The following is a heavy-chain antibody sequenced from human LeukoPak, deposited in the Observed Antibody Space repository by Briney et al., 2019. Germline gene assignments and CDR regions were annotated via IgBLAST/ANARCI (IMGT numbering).Heavy chain of an antibody. Sequence: PSETLSLTCTVSGYSSSSGYYWGWIRQPPGKGLEWIGSIYHSGSTYYNLSLKSRVTISVDTSKNQFSLKLSSVTAADTAVYYCARELRFLEWLLTGEAFDPWGQGTLVTVSS. CDR3: ARELRFLEWLLTGEAFDP. J-gene: IGHJ5*02. D-gene: IGHD3-3*01. V-gene: IGHV4-38-2*02. CDR2: IYHSGST. CDR1: GYSSSSGYY.